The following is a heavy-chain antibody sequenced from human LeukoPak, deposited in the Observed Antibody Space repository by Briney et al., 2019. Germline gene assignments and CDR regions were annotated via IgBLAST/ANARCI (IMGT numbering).Heavy chain of an antibody. J-gene: IGHJ5*02. CDR3: ARERWELMWFWFDP. CDR2: IKRDGSEK. V-gene: IGHV3-7*01. CDR1: GFTFSSYW. Sequence: GGSLRLSCAASGFTFSSYWMSWVRQAPGKGLEWVANIKRDGSEKYYVDSVKGRFTISRDNAKNSLYLQMNSLRAEDTAVYYCARERWELMWFWFDPWGQGTLVTVSS. D-gene: IGHD1-26*01.